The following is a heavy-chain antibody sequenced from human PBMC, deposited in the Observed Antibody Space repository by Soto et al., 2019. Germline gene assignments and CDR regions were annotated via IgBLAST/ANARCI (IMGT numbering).Heavy chain of an antibody. CDR3: AKRTTLYYYDSSGYSRFDY. CDR2: ISGSGGST. V-gene: IGHV3-23*01. CDR1: GFTFSSYA. J-gene: IGHJ4*02. Sequence: GGSLRLSCAASGFTFSSYAMSWVRQAPGKGLEWVSAISGSGGSTYYADSVKGRFTISRDNSKNALYLQMNSLRAEDTAVYYCAKRTTLYYYDSSGYSRFDYWGQGTLVTVSS. D-gene: IGHD3-22*01.